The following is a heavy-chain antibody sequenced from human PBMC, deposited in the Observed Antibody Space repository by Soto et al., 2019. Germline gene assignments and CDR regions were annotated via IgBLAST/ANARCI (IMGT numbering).Heavy chain of an antibody. D-gene: IGHD2-21*01. CDR3: ASSKYDVVAGSVWFDP. CDR2: MYHSGNT. Sequence: PSETLSLTCSVCPSSITSGGYSWGWIRQPPGQGLEWIGYMYHSGNTYYNPSLKGRVTISLDHSRTQFSLRLNSVPAADTAVYFCASSKYDVVAGSVWFDPWGQGALVTVSS. CDR1: PSSITSGGYS. V-gene: IGHV4-30-2*01. J-gene: IGHJ5*02.